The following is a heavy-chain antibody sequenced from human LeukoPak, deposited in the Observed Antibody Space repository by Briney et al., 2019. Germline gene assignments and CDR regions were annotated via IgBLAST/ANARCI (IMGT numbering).Heavy chain of an antibody. Sequence: PSETLSLTCTVSGGSIRNYYWSWIRQTQGKGLEWIGYIYYRGSTNYNPSLKSRVIISVDTSRNQVSLKLSSVTATDTAVYYCARRIGGYNSPNCIDFWGQGTLVTVSS. J-gene: IGHJ4*02. CDR1: GGSIRNYY. V-gene: IGHV4-59*08. CDR3: ARRIGGYNSPNCIDF. CDR2: IYYRGST. D-gene: IGHD5-24*01.